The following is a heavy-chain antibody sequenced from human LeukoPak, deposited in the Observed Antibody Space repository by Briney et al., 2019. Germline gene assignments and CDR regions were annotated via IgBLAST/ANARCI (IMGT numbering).Heavy chain of an antibody. CDR2: ISGSGGNT. J-gene: IGHJ4*02. Sequence: GGSLRLSCAASGFTFSTYAMTWVRQAPGKGLEWVAISGSGGNTYYADSVKGRFTISRDNSKSTLYLQMNSLRAEDTAVYYCARDPAIQTWLSAYYFDYWGQGTQVTDSS. CDR3: ARDPAIQTWLSAYYFDY. V-gene: IGHV3-23*01. CDR1: GFTFSTYA. D-gene: IGHD3-22*01.